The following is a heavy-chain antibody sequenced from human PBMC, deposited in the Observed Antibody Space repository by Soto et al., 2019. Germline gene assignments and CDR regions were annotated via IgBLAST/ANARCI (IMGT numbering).Heavy chain of an antibody. V-gene: IGHV4-59*01. J-gene: IGHJ4*02. CDR2: IYYSGST. CDR3: ARGTAYNWNYVYY. Sequence: SETLSLTCTVSGGSISSYYWSWIRQPPGKGLEWIGYIYYSGSTNYNPSLKSRVTISVDTSKNQFSLKLSSVTAADTAVYYCARGTAYNWNYVYYWGQGTLVTVSS. CDR1: GGSISSYY. D-gene: IGHD1-20*01.